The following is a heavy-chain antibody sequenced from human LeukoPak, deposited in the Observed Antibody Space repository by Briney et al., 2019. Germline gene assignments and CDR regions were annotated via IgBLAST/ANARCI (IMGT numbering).Heavy chain of an antibody. CDR3: ASLYSYGMDV. Sequence: PGGSLRRSCAASGFTVSSKDMNWVRQAPGKGLEWVSVLYSGGRTYYADSVKGRFTISRDNSKNTLYLQMNSLRAEDTAVYYCASLYSYGMDVWGQGTTVTVSS. J-gene: IGHJ6*02. D-gene: IGHD2-2*02. CDR1: GFTVSSKD. V-gene: IGHV3-53*01. CDR2: LYSGGRT.